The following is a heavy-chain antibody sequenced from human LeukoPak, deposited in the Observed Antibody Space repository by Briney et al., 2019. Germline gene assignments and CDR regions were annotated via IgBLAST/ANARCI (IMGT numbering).Heavy chain of an antibody. J-gene: IGHJ4*02. CDR1: GYTLTELS. CDR3: ATVDYYYDSSGYYHFDY. Sequence: GASVKVFCKVSGYTLTELSMHWVRQAPGKGLEWMGGFDPEDGETIYAQKFQGRVTMTEDTSTDTAYMELSSLRSEDTAVYYCATVDYYYDSSGYYHFDYWGQGTLVTVSS. V-gene: IGHV1-24*01. CDR2: FDPEDGET. D-gene: IGHD3-22*01.